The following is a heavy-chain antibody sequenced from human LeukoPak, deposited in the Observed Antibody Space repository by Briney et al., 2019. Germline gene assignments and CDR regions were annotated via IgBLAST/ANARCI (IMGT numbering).Heavy chain of an antibody. D-gene: IGHD4-17*01. Sequence: ASVKVSCKASGYTFTSYYMHWVRQAPGQGLEWMGIINPSGGSTSYAQKFQGRVTMTTDTSTTTAYMELRSLRSDDTAVYYCARGGATVTVDYWGQGTLVTVSS. CDR2: INPSGGST. CDR1: GYTFTSYY. V-gene: IGHV1-46*01. CDR3: ARGGATVTVDY. J-gene: IGHJ4*02.